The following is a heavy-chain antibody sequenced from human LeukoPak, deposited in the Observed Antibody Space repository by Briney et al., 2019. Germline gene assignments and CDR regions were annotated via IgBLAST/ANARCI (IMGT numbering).Heavy chain of an antibody. J-gene: IGHJ4*02. CDR3: ARGMYY. CDR2: ISYYGSNK. V-gene: IGHV3-30*01. Sequence: GRSLRLSCAASGFTFSSYAMHWVRQAPGKGLEWVAVISYYGSNKYYADSVKGRFTISRDNSKNTLYLQMNSLRAEDTAVYYCARGMYYWGQGTLVTVSS. CDR1: GFTFSSYA.